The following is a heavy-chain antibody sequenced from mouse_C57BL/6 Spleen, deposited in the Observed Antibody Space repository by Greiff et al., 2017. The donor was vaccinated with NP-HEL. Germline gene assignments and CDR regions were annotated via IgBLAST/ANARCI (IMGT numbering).Heavy chain of an antibody. D-gene: IGHD2-5*01. V-gene: IGHV14-2*01. CDR3: AHSNYEYYFDY. J-gene: IGHJ2*01. CDR1: GFNIKDYY. CDR2: IDPEDGET. Sequence: EVKLQQSGAELVKPGASVKLSCTASGFNIKDYYMHWVKQRTEQGLEWIGRIDPEDGETKYAPKFQGKATITADTSSNTAYLQLSSLTSEDTAVYYCAHSNYEYYFDYWGQGTTLTVSS.